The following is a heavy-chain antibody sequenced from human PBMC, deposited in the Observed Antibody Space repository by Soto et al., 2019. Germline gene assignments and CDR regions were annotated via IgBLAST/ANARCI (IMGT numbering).Heavy chain of an antibody. Sequence: SETLSLTCTVSGGSISSGGYYWSWIRQHPGKGLEWIGYIYYSGSTYYNPSLKSRVTISVDTSKNQFSLKLSSVTAADTAVYYCARAGLGYCTNGVCPTIDYWGQGTLVTVSS. CDR3: ARAGLGYCTNGVCPTIDY. J-gene: IGHJ4*02. V-gene: IGHV4-31*03. D-gene: IGHD2-8*01. CDR2: IYYSGST. CDR1: GGSISSGGYY.